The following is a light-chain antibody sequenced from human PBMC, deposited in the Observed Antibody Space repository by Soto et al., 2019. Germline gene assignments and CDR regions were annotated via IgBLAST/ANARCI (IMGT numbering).Light chain of an antibody. CDR2: GAS. CDR3: QQYDNWPFT. Sequence: EIVMTQSPATLSVSPGERATLSCRASQSVSSNLAWYQQKPGQAPRLLIYGASTRATGIPARFSGSGSGTEFTLTISSLQSEDFAVYYCQQYDNWPFTFGPGPKVHIK. CDR1: QSVSSN. V-gene: IGKV3-15*01. J-gene: IGKJ3*01.